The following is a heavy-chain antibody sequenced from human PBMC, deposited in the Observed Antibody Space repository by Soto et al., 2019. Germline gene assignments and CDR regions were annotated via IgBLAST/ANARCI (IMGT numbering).Heavy chain of an antibody. D-gene: IGHD2-15*01. CDR2: ISSGRPNI. V-gene: IGHV3-21*04. J-gene: IGHJ4*02. CDR3: AREVVGATRLPPDY. CDR1: GFSFDTYN. Sequence: GGSLRLSCAASGFSFDTYNMNWVRQAPGKGLEWVSSISSGRPNIFYADSVRGRFTISRDDAKKSLFLQMNSLRSDDTAVYYCAREVVGATRLPPDYWGQGTLVTVSS.